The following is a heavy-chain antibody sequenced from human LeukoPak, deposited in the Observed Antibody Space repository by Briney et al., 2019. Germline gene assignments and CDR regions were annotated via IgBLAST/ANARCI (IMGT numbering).Heavy chain of an antibody. Sequence: PGGSLRLSCAASGFTFSSYAMSWVRQAPGKGLEWVSAISGSGGSTYYADSVKGRFTISRDNAKNSLYLQMNSLRAEDTAVYYCASGGGINNNDYWGQGTLVTVSS. CDR1: GFTFSSYA. V-gene: IGHV3-23*01. D-gene: IGHD3-3*01. CDR2: ISGSGGST. CDR3: ASGGGINNNDY. J-gene: IGHJ4*02.